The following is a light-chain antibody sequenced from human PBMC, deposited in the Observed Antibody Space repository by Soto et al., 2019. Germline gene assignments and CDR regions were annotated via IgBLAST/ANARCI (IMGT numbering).Light chain of an antibody. CDR2: DDR. V-gene: IGLV3-21*02. Sequence: SYELTQPPSVSVAPGQTARVPCGGTNIGSKSVHWYQQKPGQAPVLVVYDDRERPSRIPERFSGANSANTATLTISRVEAGDEADYYCQVWDGSSDHYVFGTGTKLTVL. J-gene: IGLJ1*01. CDR1: NIGSKS. CDR3: QVWDGSSDHYV.